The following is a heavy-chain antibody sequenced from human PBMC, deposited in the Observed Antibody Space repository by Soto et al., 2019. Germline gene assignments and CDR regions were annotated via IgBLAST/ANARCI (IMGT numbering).Heavy chain of an antibody. CDR1: GFTFTSSA. CDR2: IVVGSGNT. J-gene: IGHJ6*02. D-gene: IGHD2-8*01. CDR3: AAPPLGYCTNGVCPPSNYYYYGMDV. Sequence: ASVKVSCKASGFTFTSSAVQWVRQARGQRLEWIGWIVVGSGNTNYAQKFQERVTVTRDMSTSTAYMELSSLRSEDTAVYYCAAPPLGYCTNGVCPPSNYYYYGMDVWGQGTTVTVSS. V-gene: IGHV1-58*01.